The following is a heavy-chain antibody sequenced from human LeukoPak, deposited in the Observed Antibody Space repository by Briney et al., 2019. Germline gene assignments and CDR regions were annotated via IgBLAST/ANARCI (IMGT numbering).Heavy chain of an antibody. CDR1: GGSISSYY. V-gene: IGHV4-59*12. J-gene: IGHJ4*02. Sequence: PSETLSLTCTVSGGSISSYYWSWIRQPPGKGLEWIGYIYYSGSTNYNPSLKSRVTISVDTSKNQFSLKLSSVTAADTAVYYCGGRGDFNNPVDYWGQGTLVTVSS. CDR2: IYYSGST. CDR3: GGRGDFNNPVDY. D-gene: IGHD2-21*02.